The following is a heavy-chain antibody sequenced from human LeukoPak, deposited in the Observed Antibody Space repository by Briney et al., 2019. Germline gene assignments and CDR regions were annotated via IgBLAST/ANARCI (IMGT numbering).Heavy chain of an antibody. CDR1: GGSFSGYY. J-gene: IGHJ6*02. CDR2: INHSGST. Sequence: PSETLSLTCAVYGGSFSGYYWSWIRQPPGKGLEWIGEINHSGSTNYNPSLKSRVTISVDTSKNQFSLKLSSVTAADTAVYYCASERVVERREYYYYYGMDVWGQGTTVTVSS. D-gene: IGHD3-3*01. CDR3: ASERVVERREYYYYYGMDV. V-gene: IGHV4-34*01.